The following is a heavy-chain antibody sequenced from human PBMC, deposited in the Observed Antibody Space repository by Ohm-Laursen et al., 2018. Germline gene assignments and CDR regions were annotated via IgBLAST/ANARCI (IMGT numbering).Heavy chain of an antibody. D-gene: IGHD3-22*01. CDR2: ISTGGFTT. J-gene: IGHJ3*02. Sequence: SLRLSCAAPGFTLSNYGMSWVRQAPGRGLEWVSAISTGGFTTFYADSVKDRFTIARDNSDNTLYLQMDSLRAEDTARYYCAKGVGYDSSGYVAFDIWGQGTMVTVSS. CDR1: GFTLSNYG. CDR3: AKGVGYDSSGYVAFDI. V-gene: IGHV3-23*01.